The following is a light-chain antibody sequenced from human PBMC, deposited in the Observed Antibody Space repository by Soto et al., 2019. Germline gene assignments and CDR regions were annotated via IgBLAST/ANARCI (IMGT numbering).Light chain of an antibody. CDR2: DAS. J-gene: IGKJ5*01. CDR1: QSVSNK. CDR3: QQHNQWPIT. Sequence: EIVMTLSLATLSVSPGERATLSCRASQSVSNKLAWYQQKPGQAPRLLIYDASTRATGIPARFSGSGSGTEFTLTINSLQSEDSAVYYCQQHNQWPITFGQGTRLEI. V-gene: IGKV3-15*01.